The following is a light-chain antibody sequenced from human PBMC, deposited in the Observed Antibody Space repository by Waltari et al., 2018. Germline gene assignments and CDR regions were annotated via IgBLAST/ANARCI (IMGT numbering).Light chain of an antibody. V-gene: IGLV2-14*03. CDR2: DVS. CDR1: RSAVGGYNF. Sequence: QSALTQPASVSGSPGQSIPISCTGTRSAVGGYNFVSWYQQHPGKAPKLMIYDVSNRPSGVSNRFSGSKSGNTASLTISGLQAEDEADYYCNSYTSSSTLVFGGGTKVTVL. J-gene: IGLJ2*01. CDR3: NSYTSSSTLV.